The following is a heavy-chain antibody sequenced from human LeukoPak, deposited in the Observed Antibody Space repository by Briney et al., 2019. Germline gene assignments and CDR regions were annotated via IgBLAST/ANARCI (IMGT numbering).Heavy chain of an antibody. J-gene: IGHJ6*02. CDR1: GFTFRSHG. V-gene: IGHV3-33*06. D-gene: IGHD6-13*01. CDR2: IWYDGSNE. CDR3: AKAASSSWPPYYYGMDV. Sequence: GGSLRLSCAASGFTFRSHGMHWVRQAPGKGLEWVAGIWYDGSNEDYADSVKGRFTISKDNSKNTVYLQMSSLRVDDTAVYYCAKAASSSWPPYYYGMDVWGQGTTVTVSS.